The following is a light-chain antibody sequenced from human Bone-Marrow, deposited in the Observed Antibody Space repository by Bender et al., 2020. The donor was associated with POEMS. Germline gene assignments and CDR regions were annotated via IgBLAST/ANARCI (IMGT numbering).Light chain of an antibody. Sequence: QSALTQPASVSGSPGQSISISCTGTSSDVADYSHVSWYQQYPGKAPQVIIYDVNNRPSGVSNRFSGSKSGNTASLTISGLQAEDEADYFFQSYDSDLNGWVFGGGTKLTVL. J-gene: IGLJ3*02. V-gene: IGLV2-14*01. CDR2: DVN. CDR1: SSDVADYSH. CDR3: QSYDSDLNGWV.